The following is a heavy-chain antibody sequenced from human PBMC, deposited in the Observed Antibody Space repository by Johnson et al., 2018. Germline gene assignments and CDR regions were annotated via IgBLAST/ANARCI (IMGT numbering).Heavy chain of an antibody. V-gene: IGHV3-30*03. CDR1: GFTFSSYG. Sequence: QVQLVESGGGVVQPGRSLRLSCVASGFTFSSYGMHWVRQAPGKGLEWVTFISYDGSNKYYADSVKGRFTISRDNSKNTLYLQMNSRRAEDTAVYYCAREVTTVTGLNWGDPWGQGTLVTVSS. D-gene: IGHD6-19*01. CDR2: ISYDGSNK. J-gene: IGHJ5*02. CDR3: AREVTTVTGLNWGDP.